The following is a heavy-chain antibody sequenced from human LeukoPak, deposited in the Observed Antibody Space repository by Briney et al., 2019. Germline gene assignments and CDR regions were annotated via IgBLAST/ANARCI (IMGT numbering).Heavy chain of an antibody. V-gene: IGHV3-74*01. CDR3: ASDSPYYGMDV. Sequence: GGSLRLSCAASGFPFSSNWMHWVRQVPGKGRLWVSRINSDGSATIYADSVRGRFTISRDNAKNTLYLQMSGLRVEDTAVYHCASDSPYYGMDVWGQGTTVTVSS. J-gene: IGHJ6*02. CDR1: GFPFSSNW. CDR2: INSDGSAT.